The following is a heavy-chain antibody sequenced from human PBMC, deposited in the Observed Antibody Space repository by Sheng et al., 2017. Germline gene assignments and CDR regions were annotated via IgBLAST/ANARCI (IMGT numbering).Heavy chain of an antibody. V-gene: IGHV1-69*01. Sequence: QVQLVQSGAEVKKPGSSVKVSCKASAGTFSSYAISWVRQAPGQGLEWMGGIMPMLGTPNYAQSFQDRLTITADESTNTAYMELSSLRSDDTAVYYCARPTNLDVWGQGTTVTVSS. CDR1: AGTFSSYA. J-gene: IGHJ6*02. CDR2: IMPMLGTP. D-gene: IGHD2-8*01. CDR3: ARPTNLDV.